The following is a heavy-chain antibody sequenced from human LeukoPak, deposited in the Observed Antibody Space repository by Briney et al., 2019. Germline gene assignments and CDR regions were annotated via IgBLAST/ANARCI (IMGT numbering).Heavy chain of an antibody. Sequence: SETLSLTCTVSGGSISSYYWSWIRQPAGKGLEWIGRIYTSGSTNYNPSLKSRVTMSVDTSKNQFSLKLSSVTAADTAVYYCARGQLKRSSGRGPDYYYYMDVWGKGTTVTVSS. CDR2: IYTSGST. CDR3: ARGQLKRSSGRGPDYYYYMDV. D-gene: IGHD6-19*01. V-gene: IGHV4-4*07. J-gene: IGHJ6*03. CDR1: GGSISSYY.